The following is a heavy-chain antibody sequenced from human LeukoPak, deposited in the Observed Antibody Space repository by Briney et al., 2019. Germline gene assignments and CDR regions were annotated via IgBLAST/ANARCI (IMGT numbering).Heavy chain of an antibody. V-gene: IGHV3-74*01. CDR3: TRVGANYYGKFDY. CDR2: INSDGSST. CDR1: GFTFSSYW. J-gene: IGHJ4*02. D-gene: IGHD4/OR15-4a*01. Sequence: GGSLRLSCAASGFTFSSYWMHWVRHTPGKGLVWVSRINSDGSSTSYADSVKGRFTISRDNAKNTVYLQMNSLRAEDTAVYYCTRVGANYYGKFDYWGQGTLVTVSS.